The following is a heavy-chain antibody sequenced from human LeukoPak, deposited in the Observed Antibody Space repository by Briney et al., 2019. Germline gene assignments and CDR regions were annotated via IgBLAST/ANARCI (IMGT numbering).Heavy chain of an antibody. V-gene: IGHV4-4*09. J-gene: IGHJ4*02. Sequence: SETLSLTCTVSGVSMSAYQWSWVRQSPEKGLEWIGCINTKGETSYNPSLKSRVTTSVDTSKSQFPLRLTSVTAADTAVYYCATSNDAKIAPFDHWGQGAPVTVSS. CDR3: ATSNDAKIAPFDH. CDR1: GVSMSAYQ. D-gene: IGHD2-21*01. CDR2: INTKGET.